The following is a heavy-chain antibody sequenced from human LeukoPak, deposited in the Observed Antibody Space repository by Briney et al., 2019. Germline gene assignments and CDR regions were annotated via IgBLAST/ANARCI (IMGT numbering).Heavy chain of an antibody. V-gene: IGHV4-34*01. CDR1: GGSFSGYY. J-gene: IGHJ4*02. CDR3: ARGWSSRYVDTAMVPWTVFDY. D-gene: IGHD5-18*01. Sequence: SETLSLTCAVYGGSFSGYYWSWIRQPPGKGLEWIGEINHSGSTNYNPSLKSRVTISVDTSKNQFSLKLSSVTAADTAVYYCARGWSSRYVDTAMVPWTVFDYWGQGTLVTVSS. CDR2: INHSGST.